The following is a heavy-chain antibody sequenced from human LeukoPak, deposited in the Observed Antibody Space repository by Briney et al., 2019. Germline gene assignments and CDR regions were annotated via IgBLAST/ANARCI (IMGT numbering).Heavy chain of an antibody. CDR1: GYTFTSYW. D-gene: IGHD1-26*01. J-gene: IGHJ4*02. CDR2: IYPGDSDT. Sequence: GXSLEISCQGSGYTFTSYWIGWVRQVPGKGLEWMGIIYPGDSDTRYSPSLQGQVTISAKKYKRTAYLQWSSLKASDTAMYYCARHQGGSYYGLDYWGQGTLVTVSS. CDR3: ARHQGGSYYGLDY. V-gene: IGHV5-51*01.